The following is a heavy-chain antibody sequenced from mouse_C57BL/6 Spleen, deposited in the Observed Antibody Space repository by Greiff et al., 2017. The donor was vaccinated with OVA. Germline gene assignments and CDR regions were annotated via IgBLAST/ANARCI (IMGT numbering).Heavy chain of an antibody. D-gene: IGHD1-1*01. CDR2: IWRGGST. Sequence: QVQLKESGPGLVQPSQSLSITCTVSGFSLTSYGVHWVRQSPGKGLEWLGVIWRGGSTDYNAAFMSRLSITKDNSKSQVFFKMNSLQADDTAIYYGAKNIGSPYAMDYWGQGTSVTVSS. V-gene: IGHV2-5*01. CDR1: GFSLTSYG. J-gene: IGHJ4*01. CDR3: AKNIGSPYAMDY.